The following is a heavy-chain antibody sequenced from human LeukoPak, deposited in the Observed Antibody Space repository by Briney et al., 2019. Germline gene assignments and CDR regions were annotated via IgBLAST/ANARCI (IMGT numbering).Heavy chain of an antibody. Sequence: SETLSLTCSVSFASMSDYKWSWIRQPPGKGLDWIGNIHTIGGSNYSPSLKIRVTISLDMSRNQFSLRLSSVTAADTAVYYCARGRSAVVTPDYYYYYCMDVWGKGTTVTVSS. D-gene: IGHD4-23*01. V-gene: IGHV4-4*09. CDR1: FASMSDYK. CDR3: ARGRSAVVTPDYYYYYCMDV. CDR2: IHTIGGS. J-gene: IGHJ6*03.